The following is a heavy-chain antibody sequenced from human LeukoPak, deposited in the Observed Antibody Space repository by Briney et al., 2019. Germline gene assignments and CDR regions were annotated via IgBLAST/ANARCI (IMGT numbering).Heavy chain of an antibody. V-gene: IGHV3-7*01. CDR1: GFTFSSYW. J-gene: IGHJ4*02. Sequence: GGSLRLSCAASGFTFSSYWMSWVRQAPGKGLERVANIKEDGSKMYYVDSVKGRFTISRDNARNSLYLQMDSLGAEDTAVYYCVRENNGAYWGQGTLVTVSS. CDR2: IKEDGSKM. D-gene: IGHD2-8*01. CDR3: VRENNGAY.